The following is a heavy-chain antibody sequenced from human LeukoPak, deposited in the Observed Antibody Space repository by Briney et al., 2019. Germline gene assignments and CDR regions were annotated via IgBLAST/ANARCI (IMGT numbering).Heavy chain of an antibody. D-gene: IGHD4-23*01. CDR3: ATDPVSS. Sequence: GGSLSLSCAASGFSFSSYWMTWVRQPPGKGLEWVANIKQDGSEKYYVDPVKGRFTISSDNAKSSLYLQMNSLRAEDTAMYYCATDPVSSWGQGTLVTVSS. CDR1: GFSFSSYW. V-gene: IGHV3-7*01. J-gene: IGHJ4*02. CDR2: IKQDGSEK.